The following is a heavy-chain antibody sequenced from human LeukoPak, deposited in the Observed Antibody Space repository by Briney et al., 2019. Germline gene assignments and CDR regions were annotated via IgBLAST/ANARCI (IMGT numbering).Heavy chain of an antibody. CDR3: ATLSPYCSSTSCYTPFDY. CDR1: GYIFTNYL. Sequence: ASVKVSCKASGYIFTNYLMHWVRQAPGKGLEWMGGFDPEDGETIYAQKFQGRVTMTEDTSTDTAYMELSSLRSEDTAVYYCATLSPYCSSTSCYTPFDYWGQGTLVTVSS. V-gene: IGHV1-24*01. D-gene: IGHD2-2*02. J-gene: IGHJ4*02. CDR2: FDPEDGET.